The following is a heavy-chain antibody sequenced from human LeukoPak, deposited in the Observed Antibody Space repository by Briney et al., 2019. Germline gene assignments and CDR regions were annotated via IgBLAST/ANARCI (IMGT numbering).Heavy chain of an antibody. D-gene: IGHD2-2*01. J-gene: IGHJ3*02. Sequence: SETLSLTCTVSGGSISSYYWSWIRQPPGKGLEWIGYIYYSGSTNYNPSLKSRVTISVDTSRNQFSLKLSSVTAADTAVYYCARAESAIDDAFDIWGQGTMVTVSS. CDR3: ARAESAIDDAFDI. V-gene: IGHV4-59*01. CDR2: IYYSGST. CDR1: GGSISSYY.